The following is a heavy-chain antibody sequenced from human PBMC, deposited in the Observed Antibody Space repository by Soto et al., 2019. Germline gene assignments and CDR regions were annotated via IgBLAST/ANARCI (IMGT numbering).Heavy chain of an antibody. Sequence: SETLSLTCTVSGASISGFYWSWIRKSAGKGLEWIGRIYATGTTDYNPSLKRRVMMSVDTSKKQFSLKLRSVTAADTAVYYCVRDGTKTLRDWFDPWGQGISVTVSS. D-gene: IGHD1-1*01. CDR3: VRDGTKTLRDWFDP. CDR2: IYATGTT. V-gene: IGHV4-4*07. J-gene: IGHJ5*02. CDR1: GASISGFY.